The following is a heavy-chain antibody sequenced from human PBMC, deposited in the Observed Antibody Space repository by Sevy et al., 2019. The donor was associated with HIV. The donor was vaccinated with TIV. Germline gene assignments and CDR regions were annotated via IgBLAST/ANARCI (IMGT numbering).Heavy chain of an antibody. V-gene: IGHV1-69*13. CDR1: GGTFSSYA. Sequence: ASVKVSCKASGGTFSSYAISWVRQAPGQGLEWMGRIIPIFGTANYAQKFQGRVTITADESTSTAYMELSSLRSEDTAVYYCAIGQPERVWGRGYSGYDSLVFDYWGQGTLVTVSS. D-gene: IGHD5-12*01. J-gene: IGHJ4*02. CDR3: AIGQPERVWGRGYSGYDSLVFDY. CDR2: IIPIFGTA.